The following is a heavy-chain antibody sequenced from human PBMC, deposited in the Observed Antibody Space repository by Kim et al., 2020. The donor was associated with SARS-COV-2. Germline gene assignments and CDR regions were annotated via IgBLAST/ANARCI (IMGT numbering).Heavy chain of an antibody. V-gene: IGHV6-1*01. J-gene: IGHJ3*02. Sequence: EYAGTVQSRITINTDPSKNQFSLKLNSESPEDTAVYYCARDTPGQKAYDIWGQGTMVTVSS. CDR3: ARDTPGQKAYDI.